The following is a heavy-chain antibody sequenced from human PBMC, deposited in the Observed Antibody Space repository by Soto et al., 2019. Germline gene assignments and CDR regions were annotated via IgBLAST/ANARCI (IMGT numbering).Heavy chain of an antibody. D-gene: IGHD6-19*01. J-gene: IGHJ6*02. Sequence: QVQLVQSGAEVKKPGSSVKVSCKASGGTFSSYAISWVRQAPGQGLEWMGGIIPIFGTANYAQKFQGRVTITADESTSTAYMELSSLRSEDTAVYYCARGNGGWLAPYYYYGMDVWGQGTTVTVSS. CDR3: ARGNGGWLAPYYYYGMDV. CDR2: IIPIFGTA. V-gene: IGHV1-69*12. CDR1: GGTFSSYA.